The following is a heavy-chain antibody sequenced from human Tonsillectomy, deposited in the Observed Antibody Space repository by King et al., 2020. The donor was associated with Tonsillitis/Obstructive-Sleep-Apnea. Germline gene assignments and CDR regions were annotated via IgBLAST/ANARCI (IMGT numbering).Heavy chain of an antibody. D-gene: IGHD2-15*01. CDR2: KSYDGSSK. V-gene: IGHV3-30*01. CDR3: AREEVGYCSGGSCYGLWY. Sequence: VQLVESGGGVVQPGRSLRLSCAASGFTFSSYAMHWVRQAPGKGLEWVAVKSYDGSSKSYADSVKGRFTISRDNSKKTLYLQVNSLRAEDTAVYYCAREEVGYCSGGSCYGLWYWGQGTLVTVSS. J-gene: IGHJ4*02. CDR1: GFTFSSYA.